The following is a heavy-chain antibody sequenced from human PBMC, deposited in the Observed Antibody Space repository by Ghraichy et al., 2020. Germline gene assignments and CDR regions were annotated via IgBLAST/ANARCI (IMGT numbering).Heavy chain of an antibody. CDR2: IKRDGSEK. V-gene: IGHV3-7*01. D-gene: IGHD2/OR15-2a*01. CDR1: GFTFSSYW. CDR3: ARDHKSMGGLI. J-gene: IGHJ3*02. Sequence: GVLNISCAASGFTFSSYWMSWVRQAPGKGLEWVANIKRDGSEKYYVDSVKGRFTVSRDNAKNSLYLQMNSLRDEDTAVYYCARDHKSMGGLIWGQGTMVTVSS.